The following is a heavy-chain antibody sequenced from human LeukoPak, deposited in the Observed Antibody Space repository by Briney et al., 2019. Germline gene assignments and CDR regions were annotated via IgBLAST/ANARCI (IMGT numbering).Heavy chain of an antibody. Sequence: ASVKVSCKASGYTFTSYGISWVRQAPGQGLEWMGWISAYNGNTNYAQKLQGRVTMTTDTSTSTAYMELRSLRSDDTAVYYCARDPSLRYFDWFNSGLDYWSQGTLVTVSS. CDR1: GYTFTSYG. J-gene: IGHJ4*02. D-gene: IGHD3-9*01. CDR2: ISAYNGNT. CDR3: ARDPSLRYFDWFNSGLDY. V-gene: IGHV1-18*04.